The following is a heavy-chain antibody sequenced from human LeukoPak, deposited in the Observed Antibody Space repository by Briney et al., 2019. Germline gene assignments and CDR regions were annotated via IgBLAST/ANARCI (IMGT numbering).Heavy chain of an antibody. CDR2: ISSSSSYT. J-gene: IGHJ6*04. V-gene: IGHV3-11*06. CDR3: ARAWIQLWHPYYFSGMDV. D-gene: IGHD5-18*01. CDR1: GFTFSDYY. Sequence: GGSLRLSCAASGFTFSDYYMSWIRQAPGKGLEWVSYISSSSSYTNYADSVKGRFTISRDNAKNSLYLQMNSLRAEDTAVYYCARAWIQLWHPYYFSGMDVWGKGTTVTVSS.